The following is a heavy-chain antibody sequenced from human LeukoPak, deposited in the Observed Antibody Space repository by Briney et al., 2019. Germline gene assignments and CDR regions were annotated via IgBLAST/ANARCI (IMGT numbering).Heavy chain of an antibody. V-gene: IGHV4-38-2*02. CDR3: VREEMPGKFDY. D-gene: IGHD1-26*01. J-gene: IGHJ4*02. Sequence: SETLSLSCTVSGYSISSGYYWGWIRQPPGKGLEWIGSIYHSGSTYYNPSLKSRVTISVDTSKNQFSLRLTSVTAADTAIYFCVREEMPGKFDYWGQGTLVTVSS. CDR1: GYSISSGYY. CDR2: IYHSGST.